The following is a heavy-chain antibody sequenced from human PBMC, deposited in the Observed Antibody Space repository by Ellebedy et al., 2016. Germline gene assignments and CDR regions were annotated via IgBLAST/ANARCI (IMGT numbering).Heavy chain of an antibody. CDR2: INHSGST. CDR1: GGSFSGYY. Sequence: SETLSLXXAVYGGSFSGYYWSWIRQPPGKGLEWIGEINHSGSTNYNPSLKSRVTISVDTSKNQFSLKLSSVTAADTAVYYCARGGENWGLDYWGQGTLVTVSS. V-gene: IGHV4-34*01. D-gene: IGHD7-27*01. J-gene: IGHJ4*02. CDR3: ARGGENWGLDY.